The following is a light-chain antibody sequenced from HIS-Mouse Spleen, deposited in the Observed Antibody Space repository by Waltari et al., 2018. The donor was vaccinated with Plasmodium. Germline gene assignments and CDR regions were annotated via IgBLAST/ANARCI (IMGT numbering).Light chain of an antibody. CDR2: AAA. Sequence: DIQMTQSPSSVSASVGDRVTIACRARQGISSWLAWYQQKPGKAPKLLIYAAASLQSGVPLRFSGSGAGTDFTLTSSSLQPEDFATYYCQQAISFPWTFGQGTKVAIK. CDR3: QQAISFPWT. CDR1: QGISSW. V-gene: IGKV1-12*01. J-gene: IGKJ1*01.